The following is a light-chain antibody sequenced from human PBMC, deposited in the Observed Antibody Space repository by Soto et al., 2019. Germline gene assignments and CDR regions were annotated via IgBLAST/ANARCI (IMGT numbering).Light chain of an antibody. V-gene: IGKV1-5*01. J-gene: IGKJ1*01. CDR1: QSISSW. CDR2: DAS. CDR3: QQYNSYSST. Sequence: IRMTQSPSSFSASVGDRVTITCRASQSISSWLAWYQQKPGKAPKLLIYDASSLESGVPSRFSGSGSGTEFTLTISSLQPDDFATYYCQQYNSYSSTFGHGTKVDI.